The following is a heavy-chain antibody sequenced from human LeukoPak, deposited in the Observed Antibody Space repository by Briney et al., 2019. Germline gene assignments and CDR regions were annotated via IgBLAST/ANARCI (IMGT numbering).Heavy chain of an antibody. V-gene: IGHV4-59*11. CDR3: VTIKRGSTYGYFDF. J-gene: IGHJ4*02. CDR2: MFDTVST. D-gene: IGHD5-18*01. Sequence: SETLSLTCTVSGASTASHYWTWLRQPPGKELEWIAYMFDTVSTKSNPSLKSRLTLSVDTSKKQLSLRLSSVTAADTAVYYCVTIKRGSTYGYFDFWGQGIKVTVSS. CDR1: GASTASHY.